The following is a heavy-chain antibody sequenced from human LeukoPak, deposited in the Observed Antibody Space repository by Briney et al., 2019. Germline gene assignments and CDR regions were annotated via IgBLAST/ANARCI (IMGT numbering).Heavy chain of an antibody. D-gene: IGHD4-23*01. Sequence: GGSLRLSCTASGFTFGDYAMSWFRQAPGKGLECVSYISYSSSPIYYAGSVKGRFTISRDNAKNSLYLQMNSLRAEDTAVYYCARAVGNHFDYWGQGTLVTVSS. CDR2: ISYSSSPI. J-gene: IGHJ4*02. CDR3: ARAVGNHFDY. CDR1: GFTFGDYA. V-gene: IGHV3-48*01.